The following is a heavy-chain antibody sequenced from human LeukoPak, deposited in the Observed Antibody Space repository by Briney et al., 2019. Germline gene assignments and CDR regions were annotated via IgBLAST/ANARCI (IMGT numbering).Heavy chain of an antibody. Sequence: GRSLRLSCAASRLTFSNYAMHWVRQAPGKGQERVAVISYDGSSKYYADSVKGRFTISRDNSKNTLYLQMNSLRIEDTAVYYCVRGGIFRLRDVDYWGQGTLVTVSS. CDR3: VRGGIFRLRDVDY. CDR1: RLTFSNYA. J-gene: IGHJ4*02. CDR2: ISYDGSSK. V-gene: IGHV3-30-3*01. D-gene: IGHD3-9*01.